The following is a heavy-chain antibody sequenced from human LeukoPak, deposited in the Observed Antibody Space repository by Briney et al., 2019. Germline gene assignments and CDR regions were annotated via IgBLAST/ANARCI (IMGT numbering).Heavy chain of an antibody. CDR1: GFTFSSYW. Sequence: GGSLGLSCAASGFTFSSYWMSWVRQAPGKGLEWVANIKQDGSEKYYVDSVKGRFTISRDNAKNSLYLQMNSLRAEDTAVYYCARHYAATTVVTFFDYWGQGTLVTVSS. V-gene: IGHV3-7*01. J-gene: IGHJ4*02. CDR3: ARHYAATTVVTFFDY. CDR2: IKQDGSEK. D-gene: IGHD4-23*01.